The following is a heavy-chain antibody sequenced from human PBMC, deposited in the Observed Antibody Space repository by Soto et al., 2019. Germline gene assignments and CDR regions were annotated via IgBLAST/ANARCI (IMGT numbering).Heavy chain of an antibody. CDR1: GYTFTTFG. V-gene: IGHV1-18*01. CDR3: ATRSPAFDY. J-gene: IGHJ4*02. Sequence: QVQLVQSGPEVKKPGASVKVSCRTSGYTFTTFGITWVRQAPGQGLEWMGWISTDKGHTNYAQKFQGRVTMTTDTSTSTADMELRSLRSDDTAIYYCATRSPAFDYWGQGTLVTVST. CDR2: ISTDKGHT.